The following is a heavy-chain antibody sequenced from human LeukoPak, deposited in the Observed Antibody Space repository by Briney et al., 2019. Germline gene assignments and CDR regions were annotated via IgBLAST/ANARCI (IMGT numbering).Heavy chain of an antibody. CDR3: ARGRFYGSGSRFDY. Sequence: GASVRVACKASVYTFTSYYMHWVREAPGQGLEWMGINNPSGGSTSYAQKVEGGVSMTRDTSASAVYMDGGRLSAEYGAVDDCARGRFYGSGSRFDYWGQGTLVPVSS. V-gene: IGHV1-46*01. CDR1: VYTFTSYY. D-gene: IGHD3-10*01. CDR2: NNPSGGST. J-gene: IGHJ4*02.